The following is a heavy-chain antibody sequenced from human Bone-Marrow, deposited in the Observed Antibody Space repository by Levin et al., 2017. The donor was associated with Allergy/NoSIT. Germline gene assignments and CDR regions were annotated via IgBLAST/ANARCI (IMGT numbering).Heavy chain of an antibody. CDR1: GFTFDDYA. CDR3: AKDIFSSSWGYYYYYGMDV. Sequence: GGSLRLSCAASGFTFDDYAMHWVRQAPGKGLEWVSGISWNSGSIGYADSVKGRFTISRDNAKNSLYLQMNSLRAEDTALYYCAKDIFSSSWGYYYYYGMDVWGQGTTVTVSS. D-gene: IGHD6-13*01. V-gene: IGHV3-9*01. J-gene: IGHJ6*02. CDR2: ISWNSGSI.